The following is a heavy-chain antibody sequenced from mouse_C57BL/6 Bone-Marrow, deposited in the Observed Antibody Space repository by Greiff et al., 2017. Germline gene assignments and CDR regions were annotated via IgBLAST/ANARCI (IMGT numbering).Heavy chain of an antibody. V-gene: IGHV1-72*01. J-gene: IGHJ4*01. D-gene: IGHD1-1*01. Sequence: QVQLQQPGAELVKPGASVKLSCKASGYTFTSYWMHWVKQRPGRVLEWLGRIDTNSGGTKYKEKFKSKATLTVDNPSSTAYRQLSGLTSEDAAVYYCARRTHYGSSLYYAMYYWGQGTSVTVSS. CDR2: IDTNSGGT. CDR3: ARRTHYGSSLYYAMYY. CDR1: GYTFTSYW.